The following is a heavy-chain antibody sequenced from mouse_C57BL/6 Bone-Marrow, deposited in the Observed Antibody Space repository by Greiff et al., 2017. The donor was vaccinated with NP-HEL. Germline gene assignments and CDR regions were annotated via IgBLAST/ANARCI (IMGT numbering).Heavy chain of an antibody. V-gene: IGHV5-6*02. CDR2: ISSGGSYT. CDR1: GFTFSSYG. Sequence: EVMLVESGGDLVKPGGSLKLSCAASGFTFSSYGMSWVRQTPGKRLEWVATISSGGSYTYYPDSVKGRFTISRDNAKNTLYLQMSSLKSEDTAMYDCAGGWLPRYFDVWGTGTTVTVSA. CDR3: AGGWLPRYFDV. D-gene: IGHD2-2*01. J-gene: IGHJ1*03.